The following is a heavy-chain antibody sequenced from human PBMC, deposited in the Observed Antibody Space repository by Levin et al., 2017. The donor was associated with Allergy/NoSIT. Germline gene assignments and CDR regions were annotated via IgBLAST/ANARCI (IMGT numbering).Heavy chain of an antibody. D-gene: IGHD3-16*02. CDR1: GFTFSDYY. CDR3: ARDGLASYYDYIWGSYRLDY. CDR2: ISSSGSTI. V-gene: IGHV3-11*01. J-gene: IGHJ4*02. Sequence: GGSLRLSCAASGFTFSDYYMSWIRQAPGKGLEWVSYISSSGSTIYYADSVKGRFTISRDNAKNSLYLQMNSLRAEDTAVYYCARDGLASYYDYIWGSYRLDYWGQGTLVTVSS.